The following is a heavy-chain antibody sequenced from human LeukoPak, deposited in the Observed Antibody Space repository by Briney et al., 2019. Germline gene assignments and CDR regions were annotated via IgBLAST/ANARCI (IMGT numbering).Heavy chain of an antibody. CDR1: GIMFSSYA. J-gene: IGHJ2*01. D-gene: IGHD5-18*01. V-gene: IGHV3-23*01. Sequence: GGSLRLSCAASGIMFSSYAMSWVRQAPGKGLVWVSGISGSGAFTYYADSVKGRFTISRDNSKNTLYLQMNSLRAEDTAVYYCAKDTASSWWYFDLWGRGTLVTVSS. CDR2: ISGSGAFT. CDR3: AKDTASSWWYFDL.